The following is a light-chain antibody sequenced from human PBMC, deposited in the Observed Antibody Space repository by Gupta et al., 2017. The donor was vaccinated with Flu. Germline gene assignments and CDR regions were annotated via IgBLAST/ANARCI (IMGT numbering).Light chain of an antibody. V-gene: IGLV3-1*01. J-gene: IGLJ2*01. CDR3: QAWDSSAVV. Sequence: SYELIQSPSVSVSPGQTASISCSGDHLGEKFASWYQQKPGQSPILIIYKDNRRPSGIPERFSGSNSGNTATLTISGTQALDEADYYCQAWDSSAVVFGGGTKLTVL. CDR1: HLGEKF. CDR2: KDN.